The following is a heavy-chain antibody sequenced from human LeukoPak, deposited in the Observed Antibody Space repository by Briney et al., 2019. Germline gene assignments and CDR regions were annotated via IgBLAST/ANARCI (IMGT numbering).Heavy chain of an antibody. J-gene: IGHJ3*02. CDR2: INPNSGGT. D-gene: IGHD3-9*01. Sequence: GASVKVSCKASGYTFTGYYMHWVRQAPGQGLEWMGWINPNSGGTNYAQKFQGRVTMTRDTSVSTAYMELSRLRSDDTAVYYCARDPLLRYFDWSVDAFDIWGQGTMVTVSS. CDR3: ARDPLLRYFDWSVDAFDI. V-gene: IGHV1-2*02. CDR1: GYTFTGYY.